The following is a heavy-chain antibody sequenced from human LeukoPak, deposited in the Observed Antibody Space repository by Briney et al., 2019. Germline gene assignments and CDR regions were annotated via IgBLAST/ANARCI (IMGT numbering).Heavy chain of an antibody. D-gene: IGHD5-18*01. V-gene: IGHV1-18*01. CDR3: ASVDTAMVTNY. J-gene: IGHJ4*02. Sequence: ASVKVSCKASGYTFTSYGISWLRQAPGQGLEWMGWISAYNGNTNYAQKLQGRVTMTTDTSTSTAYMELRSLRSDDTAVYYCASVDTAMVTNYWGQGTLVTVSS. CDR2: ISAYNGNT. CDR1: GYTFTSYG.